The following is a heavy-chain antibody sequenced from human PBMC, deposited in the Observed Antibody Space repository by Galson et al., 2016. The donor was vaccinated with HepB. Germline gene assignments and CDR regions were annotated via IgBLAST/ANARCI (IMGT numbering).Heavy chain of an antibody. D-gene: IGHD5-24*01. CDR1: GFTFDDYA. V-gene: IGHV3-9*01. Sequence: SLRLSCAGSGFTFDDYAMHWVRQAPGKGLEWVSGISWNSGTKDYADSVKGRFAISRDNAKSSLYLQMNSLRAEDTALYCCAKVGDGYNAYYFDYWGPGTLVTVSS. CDR2: ISWNSGTK. J-gene: IGHJ4*02. CDR3: AKVGDGYNAYYFDY.